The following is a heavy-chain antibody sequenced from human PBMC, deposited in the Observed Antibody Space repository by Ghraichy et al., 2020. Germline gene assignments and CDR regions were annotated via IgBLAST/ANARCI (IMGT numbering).Heavy chain of an antibody. CDR2: VYHTGST. J-gene: IGHJ6*02. V-gene: IGHV4-59*07. CDR1: GGSTASYY. Sequence: SDTLSLTCTVSGGSTASYYWSWIRQPPGKGLEWIGYVYHTGSTNYNPSLKSRLTISVDTSKNQFSLKLTSVTAADTALYYCARINSYYYAMDVWGQGTTVTVSS. CDR3: ARINSYYYAMDV.